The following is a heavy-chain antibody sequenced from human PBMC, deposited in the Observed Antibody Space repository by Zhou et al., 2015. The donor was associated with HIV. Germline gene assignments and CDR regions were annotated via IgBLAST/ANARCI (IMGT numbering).Heavy chain of an antibody. J-gene: IGHJ6*03. D-gene: IGHD2-2*01. CDR1: GGTFSSYA. V-gene: IGHV1-69*01. CDR3: ARALNIVVVPAAPLYYMDV. Sequence: QVQLVQSGAEVKKPGSSVKVSCKASGGTFSSYAISWVRQAPGQGLEWMGGIIPIFGTANYAQKFQGRVTITADESTSTAYMELSSLRSEDTAVYYCARALNIVVVPAAPLYYMDVWGKGTTVTVSS. CDR2: IIPIFGTA.